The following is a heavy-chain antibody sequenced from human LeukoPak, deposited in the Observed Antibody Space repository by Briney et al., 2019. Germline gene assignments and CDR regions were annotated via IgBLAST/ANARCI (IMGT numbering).Heavy chain of an antibody. CDR1: GFTFSSYA. Sequence: GGPLRLSCAASGFTFSSYAMSWVRQAPGKGLEWVSAISGSGGSTFYADSVKGRFTISRDNSNNTLWLQMNSLRAEDTAVYYCAKDWFYDSSGYYLFDYWGQGTLVTVSS. CDR2: ISGSGGST. V-gene: IGHV3-23*01. D-gene: IGHD3-22*01. CDR3: AKDWFYDSSGYYLFDY. J-gene: IGHJ4*02.